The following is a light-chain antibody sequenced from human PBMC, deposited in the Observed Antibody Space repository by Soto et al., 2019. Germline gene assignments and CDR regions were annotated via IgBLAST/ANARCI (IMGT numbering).Light chain of an antibody. CDR1: QTISSW. CDR2: KAS. CDR3: QQYSSYSAWT. J-gene: IGKJ1*01. V-gene: IGKV1-5*03. Sequence: DIQMTQSPSTLSGSVGDRVTITCRASQTISSWLAWYQQKPGKAPKLLIYKASTLKSGVPPRFSGSGSGTEFTLTIRSLQPDDIATYYCQQYSSYSAWTFGEGTKVDIK.